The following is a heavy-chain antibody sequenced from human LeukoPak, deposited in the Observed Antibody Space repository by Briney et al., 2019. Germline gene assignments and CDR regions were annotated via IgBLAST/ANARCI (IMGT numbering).Heavy chain of an antibody. CDR3: ATLKTSGWYFDY. CDR1: GGSISNVGYY. V-gene: IGHV4-39*01. D-gene: IGHD6-19*01. J-gene: IGHJ4*02. CDR2: IYYSGST. Sequence: PSEILSLTCTVSGGSISNVGYYWAWIRQPPGKGLEWIGSIYYSGSTNYNPSLKSRLTISVDTSKNQFSLKLSSVTAADAAVYYCATLKTSGWYFDYWGQGTLVTVSS.